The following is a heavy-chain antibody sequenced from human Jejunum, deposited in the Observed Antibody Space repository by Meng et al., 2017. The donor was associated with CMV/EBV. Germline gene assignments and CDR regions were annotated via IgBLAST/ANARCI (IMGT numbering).Heavy chain of an antibody. Sequence: LSCAASGFIFSNYWMHWVRQAPGKGLVWVSRVNNDGSDTIYADSVKGRFTISRDNAKNTLYLQMNSLRAEDTGVYYCVRDKPHNWFDPWGQGTLVTVSS. J-gene: IGHJ5*02. CDR2: VNNDGSDT. V-gene: IGHV3-74*01. CDR1: GFIFSNYW. CDR3: VRDKPHNWFDP.